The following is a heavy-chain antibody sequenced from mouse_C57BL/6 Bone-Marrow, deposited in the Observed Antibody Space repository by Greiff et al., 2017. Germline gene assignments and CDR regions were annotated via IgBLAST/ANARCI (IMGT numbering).Heavy chain of an antibody. J-gene: IGHJ4*01. CDR2: IHPNSGST. V-gene: IGHV1-64*01. CDR1: GYTFTSYW. CDR3: AREAIYYGNYRAMDY. Sequence: VQLQQPGAELVKPGASVKLSCKASGYTFTSYWMHWVKQRPGQGLEWIGMIHPNSGSTNYNEKFKSKATLTVDKSSSTAYMQLSSLTSEDSAVYYCAREAIYYGNYRAMDYWGQGTSVTVSS. D-gene: IGHD2-1*01.